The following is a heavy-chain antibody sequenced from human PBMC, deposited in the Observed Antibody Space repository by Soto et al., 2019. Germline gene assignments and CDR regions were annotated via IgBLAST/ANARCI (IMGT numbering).Heavy chain of an antibody. CDR3: ARRYGTTFDY. Sequence: SETLSLTCTVTGVSISSYYWSWIWQPPGKGLEWIGYIYYSGSTNYNPSLKSRVTISVDTSKNQFSLKLSSVTAADTAVYYCARRYGTTFDYWGQGTLVTVSS. J-gene: IGHJ4*02. CDR2: IYYSGST. D-gene: IGHD1-7*01. V-gene: IGHV4-59*01. CDR1: GVSISSYY.